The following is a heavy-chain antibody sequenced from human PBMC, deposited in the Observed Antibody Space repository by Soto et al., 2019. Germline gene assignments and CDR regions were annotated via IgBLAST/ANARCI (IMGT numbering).Heavy chain of an antibody. Sequence: PGGSLRLSCAASGFTFSGYWMHWVRQSPGKGLVWVSRIDGDGTSTGFADSVKGRFTISRDNAKNTLYLQMNSLRAEDTAVYYCPRDPRTRGLDPWGLGTLVTVPQ. CDR1: GFTFSGYW. D-gene: IGHD2-2*01. V-gene: IGHV3-74*01. CDR2: IDGDGTST. J-gene: IGHJ5*02. CDR3: PRDPRTRGLDP.